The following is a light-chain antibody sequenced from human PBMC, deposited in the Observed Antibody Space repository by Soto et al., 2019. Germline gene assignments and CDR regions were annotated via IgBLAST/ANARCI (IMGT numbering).Light chain of an antibody. CDR1: QAIRND. J-gene: IGKJ1*01. Sequence: DIQMTQSPSSLSASVGDRVTITCRASQAIRNDLGWYQQKSGKAPKRLIYAASSLDSEVPLRFSGSGSGTEFALTISSLQPEDFATYYCLQHNTYPWTFGQGTKVEIK. CDR2: AAS. CDR3: LQHNTYPWT. V-gene: IGKV1-17*01.